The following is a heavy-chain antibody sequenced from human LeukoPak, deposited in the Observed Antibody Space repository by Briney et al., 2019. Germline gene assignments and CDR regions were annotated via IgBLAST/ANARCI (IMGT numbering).Heavy chain of an antibody. CDR2: IYTSGST. CDR3: ARGPTYCSSSSCLQGE. J-gene: IGHJ4*02. Sequence: SETLSLTCTVSGGSISSYYWSWIRQPAGKGLEWIGRIYTSGSTNYNPSLKSRVTISVDTSKNQFSLKLSSVTAADTAVYYCARGPTYCSSSSCLQGEWGQGTLVTVSS. D-gene: IGHD2-15*01. V-gene: IGHV4-4*07. CDR1: GGSISSYY.